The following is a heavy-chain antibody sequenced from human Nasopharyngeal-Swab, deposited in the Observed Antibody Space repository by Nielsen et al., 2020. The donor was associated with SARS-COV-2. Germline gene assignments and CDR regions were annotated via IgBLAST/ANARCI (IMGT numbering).Heavy chain of an antibody. J-gene: IGHJ4*02. CDR2: IDAGGGNT. CDR1: GFTFSTYA. V-gene: IGHV3-23*01. Sequence: GGSLRLSCAASGFTFSTYAMTWVRQAPGKGLEWVSTIDAGGGNTWYADSVKGRFTISRDNSKSTLYLQMNSLRAEDTAVYYCARTRALDYWGQGTLVTVSS. CDR3: ARTRALDY.